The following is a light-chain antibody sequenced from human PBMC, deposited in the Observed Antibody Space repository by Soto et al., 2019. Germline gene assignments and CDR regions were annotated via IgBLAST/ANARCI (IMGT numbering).Light chain of an antibody. V-gene: IGKV3-20*01. Sequence: EIVVTQSPGTLSLSPGERATLSCRASQSVSSSYLAWNQQKPGQAPRLLIYGASSRATGIPDRFSGSGSGTDFTLTINRLEPEDFAVYYCQQYGISPPMYTFGQGTKLEIK. CDR2: GAS. CDR1: QSVSSSY. J-gene: IGKJ2*01. CDR3: QQYGISPPMYT.